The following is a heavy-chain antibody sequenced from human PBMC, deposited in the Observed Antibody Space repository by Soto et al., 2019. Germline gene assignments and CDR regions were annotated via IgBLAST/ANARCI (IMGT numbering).Heavy chain of an antibody. Sequence: QVQLVQSGAEVKKPGASVKVSCQASGYTFTDYYMHWLRQAPGQGLEWMGWINPNRGGTKYAQKFQGRVNLTNDTSFSTAYMELSRLGSDDTAVYYCARGDFDSSANYYAGWLDPWGQGTLVTVSS. CDR1: GYTFTDYY. V-gene: IGHV1-2*02. CDR3: ARGDFDSSANYYAGWLDP. CDR2: INPNRGGT. D-gene: IGHD3-22*01. J-gene: IGHJ5*02.